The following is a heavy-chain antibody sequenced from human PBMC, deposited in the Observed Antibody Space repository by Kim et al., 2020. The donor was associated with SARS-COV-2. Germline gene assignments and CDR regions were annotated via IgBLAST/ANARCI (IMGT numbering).Heavy chain of an antibody. V-gene: IGHV4-39*01. CDR2: IYYSGST. CDR3: ARTAGITIFGVVIRGPHDY. CDR1: GGSISSSSYY. D-gene: IGHD3-3*01. J-gene: IGHJ4*02. Sequence: SETLSLTCTVSGGSISSSSYYWGWIRQPPGKGLEWIGSIYYSGSTYCNPSLKSRVTISVDTSKNQFSLKLSSVTAADTAVYYCARTAGITIFGVVIRGPHDYWGQGTLVTVSS.